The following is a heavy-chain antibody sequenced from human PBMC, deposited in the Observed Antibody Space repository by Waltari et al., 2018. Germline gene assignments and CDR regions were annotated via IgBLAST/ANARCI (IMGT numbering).Heavy chain of an antibody. CDR1: GYTFTGYY. D-gene: IGHD3-22*01. V-gene: IGHV1-2*06. CDR2: INPNSGGT. Sequence: QVQLVQSGAEVKKPGASVKVSCKASGYTFTGYYMHWVRQAPGQGLEWMGRINPNSGGTNDAQKVQGRVTMTRDTSISTAYMELSRLRSDDTAVYYCARVPDYYDSSGYYPPFDYWGQGTLVTVSS. CDR3: ARVPDYYDSSGYYPPFDY. J-gene: IGHJ4*02.